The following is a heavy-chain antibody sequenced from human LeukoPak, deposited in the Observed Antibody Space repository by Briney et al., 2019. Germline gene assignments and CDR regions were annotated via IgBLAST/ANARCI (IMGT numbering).Heavy chain of an antibody. CDR2: INPNSGDT. V-gene: IGHV1-2*02. J-gene: IGHJ4*02. CDR1: GYTITGYY. Sequence: AAVKVSCKASGYTITGYYIQWVRQAPGQGLEWMGWINPNSGDTNYAQKFQGRVTMTRDTSINTAFMELSRLRSDDTAVYYCARDRHWNQGNFDYWGQGTLVTVSS. CDR3: ARDRHWNQGNFDY. D-gene: IGHD1-1*01.